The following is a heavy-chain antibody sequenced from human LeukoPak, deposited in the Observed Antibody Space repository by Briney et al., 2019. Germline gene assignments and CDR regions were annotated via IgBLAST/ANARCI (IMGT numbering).Heavy chain of an antibody. V-gene: IGHV3-7*01. Sequence: PGGSLRLSCAASGFTFSSSWMHWVRQAPGKGLEWVANIKQDGSEKNYVDSVKGRFTISRDNAKNPLYLQMNSLRAEDTAVYYCATFGELGYWGQGTLVTVSS. CDR2: IKQDGSEK. J-gene: IGHJ4*02. CDR3: ATFGELGY. D-gene: IGHD3-10*01. CDR1: GFTFSSSW.